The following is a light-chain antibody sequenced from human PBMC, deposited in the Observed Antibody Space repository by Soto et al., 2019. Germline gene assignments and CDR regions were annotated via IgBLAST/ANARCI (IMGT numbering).Light chain of an antibody. Sequence: EIVLTQSPATLSLSPGERATLSCRASQSVSSYLAWYQQKPGQAPRLLIYDASNRATGIPARFSGSGSGTDFTLTISSLEPEDLAVYYFQQRSNWPYTFGQGTKLEIQ. V-gene: IGKV3-11*01. CDR1: QSVSSY. CDR3: QQRSNWPYT. CDR2: DAS. J-gene: IGKJ2*01.